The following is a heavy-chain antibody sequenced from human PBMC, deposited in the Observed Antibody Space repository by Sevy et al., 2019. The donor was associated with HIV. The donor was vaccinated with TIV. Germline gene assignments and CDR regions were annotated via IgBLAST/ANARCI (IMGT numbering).Heavy chain of an antibody. CDR1: GFTFSSYA. D-gene: IGHD3-10*01. CDR3: AKDLGAYGSGSYQY. J-gene: IGHJ4*02. Sequence: GGSLRLSCAASGFTFSSYAMSWVRQAPGKGLEWVSSISGSGGSTYYADSVKGRFTISRDNSKNTLYLQMNSLRAEDTAVYYCAKDLGAYGSGSYQYWGQGPLVTASS. V-gene: IGHV3-23*01. CDR2: ISGSGGST.